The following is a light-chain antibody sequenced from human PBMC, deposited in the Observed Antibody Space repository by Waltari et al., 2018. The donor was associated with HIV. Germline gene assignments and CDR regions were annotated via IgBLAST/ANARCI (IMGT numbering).Light chain of an antibody. Sequence: QSALTQPASVSGPPGQPIPLSCTGTTSDVGAYNFVSWYPQPPGKAPKLMIYEVSERPSGVSNRFSGSKSGNTASLTISGRQAEDEANYYCTSYTRSSTWVCGGGTKLTVL. CDR1: TSDVGAYNF. J-gene: IGLJ3*02. V-gene: IGLV2-14*01. CDR2: EVS. CDR3: TSYTRSSTWV.